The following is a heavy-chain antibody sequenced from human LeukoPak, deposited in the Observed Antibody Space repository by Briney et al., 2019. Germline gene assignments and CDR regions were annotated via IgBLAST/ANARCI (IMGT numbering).Heavy chain of an antibody. CDR3: ARIPRLAAPPYYFDY. D-gene: IGHD6-6*01. CDR2: IYYSGST. J-gene: IGHJ4*02. V-gene: IGHV4-39*07. CDR1: GGSISSYY. Sequence: SETLSLTCTVSGGSISSYYWGWIRQPPGKGLEWIGSIYYSGSTYYNPSLKSRVTMSVDTSENQFSLKLSSVTAADTAVYYCARIPRLAAPPYYFDYWGQGTLVTVSS.